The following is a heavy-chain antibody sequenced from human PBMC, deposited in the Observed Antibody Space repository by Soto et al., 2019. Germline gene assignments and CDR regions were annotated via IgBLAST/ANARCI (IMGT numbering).Heavy chain of an antibody. CDR3: ARSYGYGVFDI. Sequence: SETLSLTCAVSGGSISSGGNYWSWIRQHPGKGLEWIGYIYYSGSTYYNPSLKSRFTISVDTSKNQFSLKLSSVTAADTAVYYCARSYGYGVFDIWGQGTMVTVSS. CDR1: GGSISSGGNY. D-gene: IGHD5-18*01. V-gene: IGHV4-31*11. CDR2: IYYSGST. J-gene: IGHJ3*02.